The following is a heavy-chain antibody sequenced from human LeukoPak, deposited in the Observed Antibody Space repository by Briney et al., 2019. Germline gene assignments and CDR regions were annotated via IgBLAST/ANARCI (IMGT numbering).Heavy chain of an antibody. CDR2: ISYSGST. V-gene: IGHV4-59*01. J-gene: IGHJ5*02. CDR3: ARSEAPTIRGIIMLNWVDP. Sequence: TSETLSLTCSVSGGSISGYFWSWIRQPPGKGLEWIGYISYSGSTDYNPSLESRVTISVDTSRNQFSVKLKSVTAADTAVYYCARSEAPTIRGIIMLNWVDPWGQGTLVTVSS. D-gene: IGHD3-10*01. CDR1: GGSISGYF.